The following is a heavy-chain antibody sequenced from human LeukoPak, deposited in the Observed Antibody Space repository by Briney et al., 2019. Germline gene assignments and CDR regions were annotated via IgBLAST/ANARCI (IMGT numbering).Heavy chain of an antibody. CDR3: AQARFGGGYNYYYMGV. J-gene: IGHJ6*02. D-gene: IGHD3-10*01. CDR1: RFTIAAEF. V-gene: IGHV3-43*02. CDR2: ISGDGGRT. Sequence: RGSLRLSWSLVRFTIAAEFRGWDRQGPGKGLEWVSLISGDGGRTYYADSVKGRFTISRDNSKNFLYLQMNSLRTEDTALYYWAQARFGGGYNYYYMGVWGQGTTVTVSS.